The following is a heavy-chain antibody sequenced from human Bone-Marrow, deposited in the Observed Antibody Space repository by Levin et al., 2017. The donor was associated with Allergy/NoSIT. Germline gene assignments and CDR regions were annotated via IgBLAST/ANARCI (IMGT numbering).Heavy chain of an antibody. Sequence: ASVKVSCKASGYFFSDFYINWVRQAPGQGLEWMGWVYPKTGGTNYAPRFKGRVTIATDTSSGTSYMELRSLRYDDTAAYFCARASQWLIPDYWGQGTLVTVS. V-gene: IGHV1-2*02. D-gene: IGHD6-19*01. CDR3: ARASQWLIPDY. CDR2: VYPKTGGT. J-gene: IGHJ4*02. CDR1: GYFFSDFY.